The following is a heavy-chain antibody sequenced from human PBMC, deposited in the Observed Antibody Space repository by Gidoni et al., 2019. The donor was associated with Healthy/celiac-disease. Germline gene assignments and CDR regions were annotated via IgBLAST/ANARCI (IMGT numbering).Heavy chain of an antibody. CDR3: ARTIDCSSTSCYPGGFDY. D-gene: IGHD2-2*01. J-gene: IGHJ4*02. CDR2: ISSSSSYI. CDR1: GLAFSSCS. Sequence: EVQLVESGGGLVKPGGSLRLSFAASGLAFSSCSMNWVRQATGKGLELVSSISSSSSYIYYADSVKGRVTISRDNAKNSLYLQMNSLRAEDTAVYYCARTIDCSSTSCYPGGFDYWGQGTLVTVSS. V-gene: IGHV3-21*01.